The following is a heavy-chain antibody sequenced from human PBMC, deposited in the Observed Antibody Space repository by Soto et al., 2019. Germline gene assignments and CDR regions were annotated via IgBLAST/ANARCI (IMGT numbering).Heavy chain of an antibody. CDR1: GFTFSSYS. Sequence: PGGSLRLSCAASGFTFSSYSMNWVRQAPGKGLEWVSSISSSSSYICNADSVKGRFTISRDNAKNSLYLQMNSLRAEDTAVYYCARVMAYCGGDCYPDYWGQGT. CDR2: ISSSSSYI. CDR3: ARVMAYCGGDCYPDY. J-gene: IGHJ4*02. D-gene: IGHD2-21*02. V-gene: IGHV3-21*01.